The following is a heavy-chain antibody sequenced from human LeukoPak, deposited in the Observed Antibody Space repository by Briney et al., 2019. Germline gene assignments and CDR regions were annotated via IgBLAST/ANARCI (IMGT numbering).Heavy chain of an antibody. CDR2: INPYSGDT. J-gene: IGHJ4*02. D-gene: IGHD1-26*01. V-gene: IGHV1-2*02. CDR1: GYTFTGYF. Sequence: ASVKVSCKASGYTFTGYFMRWVRQAPGQGLEWMGWINPYSGDTNYAQKFQGRVTMTRDTSISTAYMELSSLKSDDTAVYYCARVAMSGIGSDDFWGQGTLVTASS. CDR3: ARVAMSGIGSDDF.